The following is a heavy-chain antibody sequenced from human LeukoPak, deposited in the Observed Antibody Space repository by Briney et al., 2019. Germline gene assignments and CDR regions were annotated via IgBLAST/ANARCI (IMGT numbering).Heavy chain of an antibody. J-gene: IGHJ5*02. CDR2: ISSSSSYI. D-gene: IGHD4-17*01. CDR3: ARVRLRGGRNWFDP. V-gene: IGHV3-21*04. CDR1: GFTFSSYS. Sequence: GGSLRLSCAASGFTFSSYSMNWVRQAPGKGLEWVSSISSSSSYIYYADSVKGRFTISRDNAKNSLYLQMNSLRAEDTAVYYCARVRLRGGRNWFDPWGQGTLVTVSS.